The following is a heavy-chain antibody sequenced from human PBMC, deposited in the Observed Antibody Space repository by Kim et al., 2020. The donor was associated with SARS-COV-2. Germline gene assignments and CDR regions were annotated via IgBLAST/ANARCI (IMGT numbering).Heavy chain of an antibody. CDR1: GFTFSSYS. J-gene: IGHJ4*02. CDR3: ASFGYDSSGYYYVGMGYAFFDY. D-gene: IGHD3-22*01. Sequence: GGSLRLSCAASGFTFSSYSMNWVRQAPGKGLEWVSSISSSSSYIYYADSVKGRFTISRDNAKNSLYLQMNSLRAEDTAVYYCASFGYDSSGYYYVGMGYAFFDYWGQGTLVTVSS. V-gene: IGHV3-21*01. CDR2: ISSSSSYI.